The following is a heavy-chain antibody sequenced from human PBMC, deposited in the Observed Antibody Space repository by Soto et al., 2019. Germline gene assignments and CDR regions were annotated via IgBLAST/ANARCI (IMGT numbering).Heavy chain of an antibody. CDR3: AKHMDDSGYFYVEGADH. J-gene: IGHJ4*02. CDR2: ISYTGANT. CDR1: GFTFGRYA. V-gene: IGHV3-30*18. D-gene: IGHD3-22*01. Sequence: GGSLRLSCVASGFTFGRYAMHWVRQPPGRGLEWVAVISYTGANTYYVGSVRGRFTISRDNSKSTLYLQMNSLRAEDTAMYYCAKHMDDSGYFYVEGADHWGQGTLVTVSS.